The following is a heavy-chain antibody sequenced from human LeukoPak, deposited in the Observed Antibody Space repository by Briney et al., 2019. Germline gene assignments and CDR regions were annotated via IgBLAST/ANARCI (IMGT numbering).Heavy chain of an antibody. CDR1: GFTFTSYD. V-gene: IGHV1-8*03. Sequence: ASVKVSCKASGFTFTSYDINWVRQATGQGLEWVGWMNPNSGNTGYAQKFQGRVTITRNTSISTAYLELSSLRSEDTAVYYCAREPTGGYYDYMDVWGKGPTVRVSS. D-gene: IGHD3-10*01. CDR3: AREPTGGYYDYMDV. CDR2: MNPNSGNT. J-gene: IGHJ6*03.